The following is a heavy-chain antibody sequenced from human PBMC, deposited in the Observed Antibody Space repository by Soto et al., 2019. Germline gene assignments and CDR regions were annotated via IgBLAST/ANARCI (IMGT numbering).Heavy chain of an antibody. J-gene: IGHJ4*02. Sequence: PSETLSLTCNFSVFSIISICYALSFIRQSPRNGLEWIASIYFRGSIHYSPSFRSRATISRYKSTNQLFLSLTSVTAADKAVYYCAREQVCTANDCYEFEEWGQGSMVTVSS. CDR2: IYFRGSI. CDR3: AREQVCTANDCYEFEE. D-gene: IGHD2-21*02. V-gene: IGHV4-30-4*01. CDR1: VFSIISICYA.